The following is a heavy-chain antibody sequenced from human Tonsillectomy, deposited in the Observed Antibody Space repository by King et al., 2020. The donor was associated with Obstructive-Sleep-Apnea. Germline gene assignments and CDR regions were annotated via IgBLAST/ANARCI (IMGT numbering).Heavy chain of an antibody. CDR3: ARDGRLGELSYLDAFDI. J-gene: IGHJ3*02. CDR2: IYYSGST. D-gene: IGHD3-16*02. V-gene: IGHV4-31*03. Sequence: VQLQESGPGLVKPSQTLSLTCTVSGGSISSGGYYWRWIRQHPGKGLEWIGYIYYSGSTYYNPSLKSRVTISVDTSKNQFSLKLSSVTAADTAVYYCARDGRLGELSYLDAFDIWGQGTMVTVSS. CDR1: GGSISSGGYY.